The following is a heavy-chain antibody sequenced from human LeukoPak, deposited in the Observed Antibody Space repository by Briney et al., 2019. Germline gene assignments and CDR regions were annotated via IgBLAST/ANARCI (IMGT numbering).Heavy chain of an antibody. D-gene: IGHD3-10*01. J-gene: IGHJ5*02. CDR2: ISGSGGST. CDR3: AKDAFGSGSYFRFDP. V-gene: IGHV3-23*01. Sequence: GGSLRLSCAASGFTFSSYGMSWVRQAPGKGLEWVSAISGSGGSTYYADSVKGRFTISRDNSKNTLYLQMNSLRAEDTAVYYCAKDAFGSGSYFRFDPWGQGTLVTVSS. CDR1: GFTFSSYG.